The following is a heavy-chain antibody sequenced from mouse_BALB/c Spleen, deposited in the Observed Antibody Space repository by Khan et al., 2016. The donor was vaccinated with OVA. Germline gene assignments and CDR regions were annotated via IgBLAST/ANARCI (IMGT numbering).Heavy chain of an antibody. J-gene: IGHJ2*01. CDR3: ASGLKYGNFDY. V-gene: IGHV9-2-1*01. Sequence: QIQLVQSGPELKKPGETVKISCKASGYTFTDYSMHWVKQAPGKGLKWMGWINTETGEPTYADDFKGRFAFSLETSASTAYLQINNLKNEDMATYFCASGLKYGNFDYWGQGTTLTVSS. CDR2: INTETGEP. D-gene: IGHD2-10*02. CDR1: GYTFTDYS.